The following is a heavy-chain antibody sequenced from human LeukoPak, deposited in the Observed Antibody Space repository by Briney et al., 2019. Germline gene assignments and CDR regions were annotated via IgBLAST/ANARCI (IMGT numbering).Heavy chain of an antibody. V-gene: IGHV4-39*01. CDR1: GGSISSSSYY. Sequence: SETLSLTCTVSGGSISSSSYYWGWIRQPPGKGLEWIGSIYYSGSTYYNPSLKSRVTISVDTSKNQFSLKLSSVTAADTAVYYCARWQEYSYGYRRTNYFDYWGQGTLVTVSS. CDR3: ARWQEYSYGYRRTNYFDY. D-gene: IGHD5-18*01. J-gene: IGHJ4*02. CDR2: IYYSGST.